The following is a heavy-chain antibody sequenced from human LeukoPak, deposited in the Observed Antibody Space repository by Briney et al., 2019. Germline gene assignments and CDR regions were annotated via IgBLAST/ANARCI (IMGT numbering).Heavy chain of an antibody. CDR2: IKSNTDGGTT. J-gene: IGHJ3*02. CDR3: TTYFYTVTSDAFDI. Sequence: PGGSLRLSCAASGFTFSNAWMSWVRQAPGKGLEWVGRIKSNTDGGTTDYAAPVKGRFTISRDEPKNTLYLQMNSLKTEDTAVYYCTTYFYTVTSDAFDIWGQGTMVTVSS. D-gene: IGHD4-17*01. V-gene: IGHV3-15*01. CDR1: GFTFSNAW.